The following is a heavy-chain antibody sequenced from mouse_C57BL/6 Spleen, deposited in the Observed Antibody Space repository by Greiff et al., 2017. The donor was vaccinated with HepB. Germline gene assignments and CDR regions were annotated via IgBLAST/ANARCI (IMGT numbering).Heavy chain of an antibody. CDR1: GYTFTSYW. D-gene: IGHD1-1*01. CDR2: IDPNSGGT. J-gene: IGHJ4*01. V-gene: IGHV1-72*01. CDR3: ARRESYYGSSPYYAMDY. Sequence: QVQLQQSGAELVKPGASVKLSCKASGYTFTSYWMHWVKQRPGRGLEWIGRIDPNSGGTKYNEKFKSKATLTVDKPSSTAYMLLSSLTSDDSAVSYCARRESYYGSSPYYAMDYWGQGTSITVSS.